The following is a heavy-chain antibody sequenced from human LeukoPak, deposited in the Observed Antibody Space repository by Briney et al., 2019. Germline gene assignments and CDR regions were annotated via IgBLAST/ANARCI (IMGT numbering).Heavy chain of an antibody. CDR2: ISSSSSTI. J-gene: IGHJ3*02. V-gene: IGHV3-48*02. CDR3: ARDLSGWYAFDI. D-gene: IGHD2-15*01. Sequence: GGSLRLSCAASGFTCSSYSMIWVRHAPGKGLEWVSYISSSSSTIYDAGSVKGRFTSARDYAKIPLYLQMDGLRDEDTAVCDSARDLSGWYAFDIWGQGTMVTVSS. CDR1: GFTCSSYS.